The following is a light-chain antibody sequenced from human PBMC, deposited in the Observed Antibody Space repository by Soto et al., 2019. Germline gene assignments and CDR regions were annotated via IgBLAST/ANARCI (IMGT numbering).Light chain of an antibody. V-gene: IGLV2-14*03. Sequence: QSVLTQPASVSGSPGQSITISCTGTSSDVGVYNYVSWFQHHPGKAPKLMIYDVSNRPSGVSNRFSGSKSGNTASLTISGLQAEDEADYYCSSFTSSSTLWVFGGGTKLTVL. CDR2: DVS. J-gene: IGLJ3*02. CDR1: SSDVGVYNY. CDR3: SSFTSSSTLWV.